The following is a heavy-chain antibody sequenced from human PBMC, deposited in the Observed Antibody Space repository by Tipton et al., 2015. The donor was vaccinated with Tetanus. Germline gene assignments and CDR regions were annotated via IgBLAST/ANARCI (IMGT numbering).Heavy chain of an antibody. CDR1: GGPFSGHY. J-gene: IGHJ4*02. V-gene: IGHV4-34*01. CDR3: ARPVKQWLVPVDS. Sequence: TLSLTCAVSGGPFSGHYWSWIRQPPGEGLEWIGEINPSGGASYNPSLKSRVTISVDTSKNQFSLKLTSVTAADTAVYYCARPVKQWLVPVDSWGQGTLVTVSS. CDR2: INPSGGA. D-gene: IGHD6-19*01.